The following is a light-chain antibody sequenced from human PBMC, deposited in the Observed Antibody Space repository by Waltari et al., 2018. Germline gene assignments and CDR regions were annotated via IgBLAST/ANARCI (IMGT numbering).Light chain of an antibody. CDR3: QHYHQWPPYT. J-gene: IGKJ2*01. Sequence: DIVMTQTPLSLSVIPGQPASISCKSSQSLLHHDGKTYSYWYLQRPGQSPQLLIYEVSRRFSGVPDRFSGSGSGTDFTLTISGLQSEDFAVYYCQHYHQWPPYTFGQGTKVE. CDR2: EVS. V-gene: IGKV2-29*02. CDR1: QSLLHHDGKTY.